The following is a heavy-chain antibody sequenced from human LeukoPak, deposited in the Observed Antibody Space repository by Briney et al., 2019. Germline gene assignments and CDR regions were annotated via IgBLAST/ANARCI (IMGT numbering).Heavy chain of an antibody. Sequence: ASVKVSCKASGYTFTSYCMHWVRQAPGQGLEWMGIINPSGGSTSYAQKFQGRVTMTRDTSTSTDYMELSSLRSEDTAVYYCAAGPFGFGELPIHQYYYYYMDVWGKGTTVTISS. CDR1: GYTFTSYC. CDR3: AAGPFGFGELPIHQYYYYYMDV. J-gene: IGHJ6*03. D-gene: IGHD3-10*01. CDR2: INPSGGST. V-gene: IGHV1-46*01.